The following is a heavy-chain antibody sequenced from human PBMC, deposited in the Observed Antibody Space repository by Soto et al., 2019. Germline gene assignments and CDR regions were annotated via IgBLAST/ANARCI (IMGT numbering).Heavy chain of an antibody. D-gene: IGHD6-13*01. Sequence: ASVKVSCKASGYTFTNYGITWVRQAPGQGLEWMGWINPNSGGTNYAQKFQGWVTMTRDTSISTAYMELSRLRSDDTAVYYCAREAGGSSSWYQIAVAAYFDYWGQGTLVTVSS. CDR3: AREAGGSSSWYQIAVAAYFDY. V-gene: IGHV1-2*04. J-gene: IGHJ4*02. CDR2: INPNSGGT. CDR1: GYTFTNYG.